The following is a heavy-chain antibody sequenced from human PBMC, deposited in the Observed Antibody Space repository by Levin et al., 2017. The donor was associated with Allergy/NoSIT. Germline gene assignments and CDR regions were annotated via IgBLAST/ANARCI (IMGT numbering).Heavy chain of an antibody. CDR1: GFSFNTNG. Sequence: GGSLRLSCTASGFSFNTNGMHWVRQAPGKGLEWVAVISSEGSTKYYADSVKGRVTISRDNSKNSLFLQMNSLRPEDTAVYHCARDDGSGSYPDWGPGTLVTVSS. CDR3: ARDDGSGSYPD. J-gene: IGHJ4*02. V-gene: IGHV3-30*03. D-gene: IGHD3-10*01. CDR2: ISSEGSTK.